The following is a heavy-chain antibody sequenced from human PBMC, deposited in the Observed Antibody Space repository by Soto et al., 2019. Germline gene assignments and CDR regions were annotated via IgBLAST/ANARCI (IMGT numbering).Heavy chain of an antibody. CDR1: GGSISSSNW. D-gene: IGHD5-18*01. J-gene: IGHJ4*02. CDR3: ARDHPHSYGVYYFDY. V-gene: IGHV4-4*02. Sequence: PSETLSLTCAVSGGSISSSNWWNWVRQPPGKGLEWIGEIYHTGNTNYNPSLKSRVTISVDKSKNHFSLKLSSVTAADTAVYYCARDHPHSYGVYYFDYWGQGTPVTVSS. CDR2: IYHTGNT.